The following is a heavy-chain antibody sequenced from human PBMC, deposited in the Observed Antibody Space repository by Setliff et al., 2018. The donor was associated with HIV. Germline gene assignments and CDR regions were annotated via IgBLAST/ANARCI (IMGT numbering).Heavy chain of an antibody. D-gene: IGHD5-18*01. V-gene: IGHV1-18*01. Sequence: ASVKVSCKASGYTFTSYGISWVRQAPGQGLEWMGWISAYDGNTDQAQRFRDRVTMTTDTSTRTAYMELRSLRSDDTAVYYCARDPSCWVQPVTRITAFDIWGQGTMVTVSS. CDR1: GYTFTSYG. CDR2: ISAYDGNT. CDR3: ARDPSCWVQPVTRITAFDI. J-gene: IGHJ3*02.